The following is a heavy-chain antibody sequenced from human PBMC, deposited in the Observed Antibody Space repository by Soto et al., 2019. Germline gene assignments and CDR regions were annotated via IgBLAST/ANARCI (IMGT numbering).Heavy chain of an antibody. V-gene: IGHV1-18*01. CDR3: ASGGYSYETYNYGMDV. D-gene: IGHD5-18*01. CDR2: ISAYNGNT. J-gene: IGHJ6*02. CDR1: GYTFTSYG. Sequence: ASVKVSCKASGYTFTSYGISWVRQAPGQGLEWMGWISAYNGNTNYAQKLQGRVTMTTDTSTSTAYMELRSLRSEDTAMYYCASGGYSYETYNYGMDVWGQGTTVTVSS.